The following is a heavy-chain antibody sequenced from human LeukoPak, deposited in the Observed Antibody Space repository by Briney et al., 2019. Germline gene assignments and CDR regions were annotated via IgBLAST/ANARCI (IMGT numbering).Heavy chain of an antibody. Sequence: AASVKVSCKASGGTFSSYDISWVRQAPGQGLEWMGRIIPILGIANYAQKFQGRVTITGDNSTSTAYMELSSLRSEDPAVYYCPRDNRWVAGGGRILTYCSGGSCYDSPQGNAFDIWGQGTLVTVSS. V-gene: IGHV1-69*10. J-gene: IGHJ4*02. CDR2: IIPILGIA. CDR3: PRDNRWVAGGGRILTYCSGGSCYDSPQGNAFDI. D-gene: IGHD2-15*01. CDR1: GGTFSSYD.